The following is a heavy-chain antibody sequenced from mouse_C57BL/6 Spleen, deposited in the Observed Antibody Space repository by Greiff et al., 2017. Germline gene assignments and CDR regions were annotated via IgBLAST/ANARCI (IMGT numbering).Heavy chain of an antibody. J-gene: IGHJ4*01. CDR1: GYSFTDYN. Sequence: EVKVVESGPELVKPGASVKISCKASGYSFTDYNMNWVKQSNGKSLEWIGVINPNYGTTSYNQKFKGKATLTVDQSSSTAYMQLNSLTSEDSAVYYCAREAQAPYAMDYWGQGTSVTVSS. CDR3: AREAQAPYAMDY. CDR2: INPNYGTT. V-gene: IGHV1-39*01. D-gene: IGHD3-2*02.